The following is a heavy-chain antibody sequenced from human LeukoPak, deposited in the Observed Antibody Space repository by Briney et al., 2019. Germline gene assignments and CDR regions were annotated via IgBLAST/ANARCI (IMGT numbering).Heavy chain of an antibody. D-gene: IGHD3-10*01. V-gene: IGHV3-21*01. J-gene: IGHJ4*02. CDR2: ISSSSSYI. CDR3: ARSGGSVGPGDY. Sequence: GGSLRLSCAASGFTFSSYSMNWVRQAPGKGLEWVSSISSSSSYIYYADSVKGRFTISRDNAKNSLYLQMNSLRAKDTAVYYCARSGGSVGPGDYWGQGTLVTVSS. CDR1: GFTFSSYS.